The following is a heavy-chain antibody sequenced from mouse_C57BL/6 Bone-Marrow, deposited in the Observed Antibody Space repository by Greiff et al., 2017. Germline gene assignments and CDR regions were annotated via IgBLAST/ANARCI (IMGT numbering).Heavy chain of an antibody. V-gene: IGHV5-6*01. CDR1: GFTFSSYG. CDR2: ISSGGSYT. D-gene: IGHD1-1*01. CDR3: ARQGYYGSIFDWYFDV. Sequence: EVMLVESGGDLVKPGGSLKLSCAASGFTFSSYGMSWVRQTPDKRLEWVGTISSGGSYTYYPDSVKGPFTISRDNTKNTLYLQMSSLKSEDPTMYYCARQGYYGSIFDWYFDVGGTGTTGTVSS. J-gene: IGHJ1*03.